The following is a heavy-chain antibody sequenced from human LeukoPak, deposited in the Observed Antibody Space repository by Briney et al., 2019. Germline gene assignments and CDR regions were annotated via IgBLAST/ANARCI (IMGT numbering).Heavy chain of an antibody. CDR1: GFTFSSYA. CDR2: ISYDGSNK. V-gene: IGHV3-30-3*01. D-gene: IGHD3-22*01. CDR3: AGERRWLLHYFDY. J-gene: IGHJ4*02. Sequence: GRSLRLSCAASGFTFSSYAMHWVRQAPGKGLEWEAVISYDGSNKYYADSVTGRFTISRDNSKITLYLQMNSLRAEDTAVYYCAGERRWLLHYFDYWGQGTLVTVSS.